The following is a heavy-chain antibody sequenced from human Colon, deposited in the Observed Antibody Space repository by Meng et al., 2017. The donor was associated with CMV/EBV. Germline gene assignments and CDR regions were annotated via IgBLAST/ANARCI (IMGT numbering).Heavy chain of an antibody. V-gene: IGHV1-2*02. D-gene: IGHD1/OR15-1a*01. CDR1: FTEYY. J-gene: IGHJ5*02. CDR3: ARVKCGTTSCAQGQGLDT. Sequence: FTEYYLHWVRQAAGQGLEWLGWINPNGGGTDYAQTFQGRVSMTRDGSLNTAYLEVRRLTSDDTAVYYCARVKCGTTSCAQGQGLDTWGQGTLVTVSS. CDR2: INPNGGGT.